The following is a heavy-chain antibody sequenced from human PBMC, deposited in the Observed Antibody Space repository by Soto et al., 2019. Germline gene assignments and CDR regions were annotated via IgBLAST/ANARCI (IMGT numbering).Heavy chain of an antibody. CDR1: GGSIRSGGYS. CDR3: AAGGGLPRYY. Sequence: QLQLQESGSGLVKPSQTLSLTGAVSGGSIRSGGYSWSWIRQPPGKVLEWIGYIYHSGSTYYNPSLKSRVTISVDRSKNQFSLQLSSVTAADTAVYYWAAGGGLPRYYWGPGTLVTVSS. J-gene: IGHJ4*02. D-gene: IGHD2-15*01. CDR2: IYHSGST. V-gene: IGHV4-30-2*01.